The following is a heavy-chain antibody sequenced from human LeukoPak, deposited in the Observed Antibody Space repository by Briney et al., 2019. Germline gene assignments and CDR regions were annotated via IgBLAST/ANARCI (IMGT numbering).Heavy chain of an antibody. CDR1: GFTFSYYA. V-gene: IGHV3-30-3*01. Sequence: GGSLRLSCAASGFTFSYYAMHWVRQAPGKGLEGVTVISYDGSNQYYADSVKGRFTISRDSSKNTLYLQMNSLRAEDTAVYYCARDHLRNYYYYYGMDVWGQGTTVTVSS. CDR2: ISYDGSNQ. J-gene: IGHJ6*02. CDR3: ARDHLRNYYYYYGMDV.